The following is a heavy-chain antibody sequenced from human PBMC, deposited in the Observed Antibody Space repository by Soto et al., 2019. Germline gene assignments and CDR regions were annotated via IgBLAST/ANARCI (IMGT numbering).Heavy chain of an antibody. CDR2: MYNSVNY. CDR3: ACGSSASAYIDY. D-gene: IGHD6-13*01. V-gene: IGHV4-61*01. Sequence: QVQLQESGPGLVKPSETLSLTCTVSGGSVSSGSYYWSWIRQPPAKGLEWIGCMYNSVNYDYNSFLKSRVTNSVDTSKNQFSLKLNSVTAADTAVYYCACGSSASAYIDYWGQGTLVTVSS. J-gene: IGHJ4*02. CDR1: GGSVSSGSYY.